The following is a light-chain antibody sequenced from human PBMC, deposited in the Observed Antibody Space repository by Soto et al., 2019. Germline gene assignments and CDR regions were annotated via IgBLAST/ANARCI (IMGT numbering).Light chain of an antibody. J-gene: IGLJ3*02. V-gene: IGLV2-23*01. Sequence: QSVLTQPASVSGSPGQSITISCTGTSSDVGSYNLVSWYQQHPGKAPKLMIYEGSKRPSGVSNRFSGSKSGNTASLTISGLQAGDEADYYCCSYAGSSTWVFGGGTQLTVL. CDR1: SSDVGSYNL. CDR3: CSYAGSSTWV. CDR2: EGS.